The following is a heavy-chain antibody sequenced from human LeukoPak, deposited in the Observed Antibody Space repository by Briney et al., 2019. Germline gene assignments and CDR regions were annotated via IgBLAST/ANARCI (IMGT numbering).Heavy chain of an antibody. J-gene: IGHJ5*02. CDR2: ISSDGSST. D-gene: IGHD6-13*01. Sequence: GGSLRLSCAASGFTLSSYWMHWVRQAPGKGLVWVSRISSDGSSTTYADSVKGRFTMSRDNAKNTLYLQMNSLRAEDTAVYYCARAILGAAAPWGQGTLVTVSS. V-gene: IGHV3-74*01. CDR1: GFTLSSYW. CDR3: ARAILGAAAP.